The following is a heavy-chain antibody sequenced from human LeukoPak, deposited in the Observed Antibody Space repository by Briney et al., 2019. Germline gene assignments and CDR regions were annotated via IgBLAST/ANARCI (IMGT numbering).Heavy chain of an antibody. CDR2: INHSGST. CDR1: GGSFSGYY. CDR3: AVPKQWLGFDY. J-gene: IGHJ4*02. D-gene: IGHD6-19*01. V-gene: IGHV4-34*01. Sequence: PSETLSLTCAVYGGSFSGYYWSWIRQPPGKGLEWIGEINHSGSTNYNPSLKSRVTISVDTSKNQFSLKLSSVTAADTAVYYYAVPKQWLGFDYWGQGTLVTVSS.